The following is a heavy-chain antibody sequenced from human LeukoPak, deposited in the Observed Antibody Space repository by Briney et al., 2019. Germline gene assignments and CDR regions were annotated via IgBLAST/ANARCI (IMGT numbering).Heavy chain of an antibody. CDR2: IYYSGST. D-gene: IGHD2-15*01. J-gene: IGHJ4*02. Sequence: PSETLSLTCTVSGGSISSYYWSWIRQPPGKGLEWIGYIYYSGSTNYNPSLKSRVTISVDTSKNQFSLKLSSVTAADTAVYYCARFVSLGSLDYWGQGTLVTVSS. V-gene: IGHV4-59*08. CDR3: ARFVSLGSLDY. CDR1: GGSISSYY.